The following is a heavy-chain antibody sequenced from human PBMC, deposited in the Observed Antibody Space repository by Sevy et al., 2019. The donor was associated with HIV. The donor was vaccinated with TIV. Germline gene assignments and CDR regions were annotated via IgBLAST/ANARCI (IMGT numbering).Heavy chain of an antibody. V-gene: IGHV3-23*01. J-gene: IGHJ4*02. D-gene: IGHD2-8*01. Sequence: GGSLRLSCATSGFTFSKYSMSWVRQPPGKGLEWVSTLSFGCGEINYADSVKGRFTISRDNSKSSVYLQMNNLRPEDSAVYYCAREGCTKPHDYWGQGTLVTVSS. CDR3: AREGCTKPHDY. CDR2: LSFGCGEI. CDR1: GFTFSKYS.